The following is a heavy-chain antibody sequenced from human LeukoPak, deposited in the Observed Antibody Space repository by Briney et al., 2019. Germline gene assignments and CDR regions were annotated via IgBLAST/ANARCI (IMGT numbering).Heavy chain of an antibody. V-gene: IGHV3-30*18. J-gene: IGHJ4*02. Sequence: PGGSLRLSCAASGFTFSXXXXXXXXXAXXXXXXXVAVISYDGSNKYYAXXVXXXFTIXXDNSKNTLYLQMNSLRAEDTAVYYCAKDRDWYYFDYWGQGTLVTVSS. D-gene: IGHD5-24*01. CDR1: GFTFSXXX. CDR3: AKDRDWYYFDY. CDR2: ISYDGSNK.